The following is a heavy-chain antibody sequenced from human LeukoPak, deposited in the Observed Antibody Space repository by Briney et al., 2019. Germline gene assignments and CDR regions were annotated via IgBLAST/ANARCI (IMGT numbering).Heavy chain of an antibody. J-gene: IGHJ4*02. CDR2: IIPIFGTA. CDR3: ARDGAYDFWSGYYNSFDY. CDR1: GYTFTSYA. D-gene: IGHD3-3*01. Sequence: ASVKVSCKASGYTFTSYAISWVRQAPGQGLEWMGGIIPIFGTANYAQKFQGRVTITADKSTSTAYMELSSLRSEDTAVYYCARDGAYDFWSGYYNSFDYWGQGTLVTVSS. V-gene: IGHV1-69*06.